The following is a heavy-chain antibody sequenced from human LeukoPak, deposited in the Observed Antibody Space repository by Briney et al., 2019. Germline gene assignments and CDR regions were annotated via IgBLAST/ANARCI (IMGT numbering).Heavy chain of an antibody. CDR1: GFTFSSYA. D-gene: IGHD5-24*01. CDR3: ARTGLRRDGYNFDY. Sequence: GSLRLSCAASGFTFSSYAMHWVRQAPGKGLEWVAVISYDGSNKYYADSVKGRFTISRDNSKNTLYLQMNSLRAEDTAVYYCARTGLRRDGYNFDYWGQGTLVTVSS. V-gene: IGHV3-30*04. CDR2: ISYDGSNK. J-gene: IGHJ4*02.